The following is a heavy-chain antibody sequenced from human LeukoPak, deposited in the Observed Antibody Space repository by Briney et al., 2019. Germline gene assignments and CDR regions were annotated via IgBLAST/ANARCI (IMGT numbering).Heavy chain of an antibody. V-gene: IGHV3-21*06. D-gene: IGHD6-13*01. CDR2: ISSNSRYI. CDR3: SRVAEAAAFDS. J-gene: IGHJ4*02. CDR1: GFTFSSYS. Sequence: GGSLRLSCAASGFTFSSYSMNWVRQAPGKGLEWVSSISSNSRYIYYADSMRGRFTISRDNAKNSLYLQMNSLKPEDTAVYYCSRVAEAAAFDSWGQGTLVTVSS.